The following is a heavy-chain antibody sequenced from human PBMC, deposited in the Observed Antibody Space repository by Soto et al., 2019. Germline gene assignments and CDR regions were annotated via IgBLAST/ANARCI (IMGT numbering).Heavy chain of an antibody. CDR1: GFTFSSYS. V-gene: IGHV3-21*01. CDR2: ISSSSSNI. J-gene: IGHJ4*02. D-gene: IGHD6-13*01. CDR3: ARDTYSSSWYGSLSY. Sequence: GGSLRLSCAASGFTFSSYSMNWVRQAPGKGLEWVGTISSSSSNIYYAESVKGRVTITRDNAKNSLYLQMNSLRAEDTAVYYCARDTYSSSWYGSLSYWGQGTLVTVSS.